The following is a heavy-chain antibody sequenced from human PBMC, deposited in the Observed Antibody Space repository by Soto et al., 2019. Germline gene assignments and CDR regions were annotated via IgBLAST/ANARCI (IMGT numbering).Heavy chain of an antibody. CDR3: ARVPSAPLIAAAGHNWFDP. Sequence: GASVKGSCKASGYTFTSYGISWVRQAPGQGLEWMGWISAYNGNTNYAQKLQGRVTMTTDTSTSTAYMELRSLRSDDTAVYYCARVPSAPLIAAAGHNWFDPWGQGTLVTVSS. CDR1: GYTFTSYG. J-gene: IGHJ5*02. V-gene: IGHV1-18*01. D-gene: IGHD6-13*01. CDR2: ISAYNGNT.